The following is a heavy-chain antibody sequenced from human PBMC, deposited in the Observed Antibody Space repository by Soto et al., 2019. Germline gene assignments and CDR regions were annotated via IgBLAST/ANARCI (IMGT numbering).Heavy chain of an antibody. D-gene: IGHD3-3*01. J-gene: IGHJ6*03. CDR2: IYYSWST. Sequence: PTETLSLTCTVSGGSISSSSYYWGWIRQPPGKGLEWIGSIYYSWSTYYNPSLKSRVTISVDTSKNQFSLKLSSVTAADTAVYYCARQRETFVSGSHTYYYYMDVCGKGTTVTVSS. CDR3: ARQRETFVSGSHTYYYYMDV. CDR1: GGSISSSSYY. V-gene: IGHV4-39*01.